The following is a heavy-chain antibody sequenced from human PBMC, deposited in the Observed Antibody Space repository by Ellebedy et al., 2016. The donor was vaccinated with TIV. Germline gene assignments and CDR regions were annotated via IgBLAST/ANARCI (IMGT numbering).Heavy chain of an antibody. CDR2: IDHSGNT. V-gene: IGHV4-4*02. Sequence: SETLSLTCAVSGGSISITNWWTWVRQPPGKGLEWIGEIDHSGNTNYNPSLKSRVIVSLDTSKNQFSLRLTSLTAADTAVYYCARGIVTPFFDSWGQGTLVTVSS. CDR1: GGSISITNW. J-gene: IGHJ4*02. CDR3: ARGIVTPFFDS. D-gene: IGHD1-26*01.